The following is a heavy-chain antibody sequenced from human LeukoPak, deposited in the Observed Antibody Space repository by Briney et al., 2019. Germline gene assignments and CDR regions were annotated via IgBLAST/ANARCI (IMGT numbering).Heavy chain of an antibody. D-gene: IGHD3-22*01. V-gene: IGHV4-59*12. CDR3: ARDRANYYDSSGFDY. Sequence: SETLSLTCTVSGGSISSYCWSWIRQPPGKGLEWIGYIYYSGSTNYNPSLKSRVTISVDTSKNQFSLKLSSVTAADTAVYYCARDRANYYDSSGFDYWGQGTLVTVSS. CDR1: GGSISSYC. J-gene: IGHJ4*02. CDR2: IYYSGST.